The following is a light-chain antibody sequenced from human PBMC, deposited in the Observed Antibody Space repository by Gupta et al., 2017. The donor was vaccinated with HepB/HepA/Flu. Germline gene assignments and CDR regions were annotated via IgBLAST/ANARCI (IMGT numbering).Light chain of an antibody. CDR3: QRTYNASWT. J-gene: IGKJ1*01. Sequence: DIQLTQSPSSLSASVGDRVTITGRASQGISSYLNWYRQKPGKVHKLLIYRASNLQYRVPSRFSGSGAGTDFTLTISSLQPEEVATYYGQRTYNASWTFGQGTKVEIK. CDR1: QGISSY. V-gene: IGKV1-37*01. CDR2: RAS.